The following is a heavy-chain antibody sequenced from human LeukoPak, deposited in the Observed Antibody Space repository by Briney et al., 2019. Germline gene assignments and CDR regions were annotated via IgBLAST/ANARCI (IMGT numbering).Heavy chain of an antibody. V-gene: IGHV3-30*02. CDR1: GYTFGDYG. CDR2: IRYDGTGQ. CDR3: TKDLSTSHCTTAMCYCFDY. D-gene: IGHD2/OR15-2a*01. Sequence: GGSLRLSCAASGYTFGDYGMHWVRQAPGKGLEWAASIRYDGTGQYYADSVKGRFTISGDNSRNTLYLQMNSLRGEDTAIYYCTKDLSTSHCTTAMCYCFDYWGLGTLVTVSS. J-gene: IGHJ4*01.